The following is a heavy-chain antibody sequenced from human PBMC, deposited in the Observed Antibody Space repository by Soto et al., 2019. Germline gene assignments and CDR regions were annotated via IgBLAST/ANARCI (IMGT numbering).Heavy chain of an antibody. V-gene: IGHV3-23*01. D-gene: IGHD2-8*01. CDR2: ISASEGSA. CDR3: AKEDDAWTNGQFDL. CDR1: GFDFGNYD. Sequence: EVQLLESGGGWVQTGVSLRLSCVASGFDFGNYDMSWVRQAPGKGLEGVAGISASEGSAYYADSVKGRFTISRDNSKDTLYVQMNSLRSEDTAIYYCAKEDDAWTNGQFDLWGQGTLVTVSS. J-gene: IGHJ3*01.